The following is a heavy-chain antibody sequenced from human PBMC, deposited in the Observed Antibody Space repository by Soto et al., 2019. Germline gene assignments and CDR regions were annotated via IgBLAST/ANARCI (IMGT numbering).Heavy chain of an antibody. CDR1: GFTFSSYE. V-gene: IGHV3-48*03. J-gene: IGHJ4*02. D-gene: IGHD2-21*02. Sequence: EVQLVESGGGLVQPGRSLRLSCAASGFTFSSYEMNWVRQAPGKGLEWVSYINSGGTNIYYADSVKGRFTISRHNAKSSLHLQMNSLRAEDTAVYYCARDKGTDTGAIDNWGQGILVTVSS. CDR3: ARDKGTDTGAIDN. CDR2: INSGGTNI.